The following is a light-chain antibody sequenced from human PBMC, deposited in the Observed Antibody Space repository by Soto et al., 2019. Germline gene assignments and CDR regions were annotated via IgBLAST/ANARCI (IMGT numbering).Light chain of an antibody. CDR2: GAS. J-gene: IGKJ4*01. V-gene: IGKV3D-15*01. Sequence: EIVMTQSPVTLSVSPGERATLSCRASQSVTNRLAWYHQKPGQAPRLLMYGASTRPTGIPARFSGSGFGTEFTLTISSLQSEDSGIYYCQQYNNWPLLTFGGGTKVEIQ. CDR1: QSVTNR. CDR3: QQYNNWPLLT.